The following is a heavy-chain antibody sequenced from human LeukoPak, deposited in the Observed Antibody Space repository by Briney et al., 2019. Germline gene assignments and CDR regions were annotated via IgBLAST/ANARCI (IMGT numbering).Heavy chain of an antibody. D-gene: IGHD3-22*01. CDR2: ISDSGGYT. CDR1: GLTFRTYA. J-gene: IGHJ4*02. V-gene: IGHV3-23*01. CDR3: ARGLSYYYDSSGYYLDY. Sequence: GGSLRLSCAASGLTFRTYAMSWVRQAPGKGLEWVSSISDSGGYTFYADSVKGRLTISRDNSKNTLYLQMNSLRAEDTAVYYCARGLSYYYDSSGYYLDYWGQGTLVTVSS.